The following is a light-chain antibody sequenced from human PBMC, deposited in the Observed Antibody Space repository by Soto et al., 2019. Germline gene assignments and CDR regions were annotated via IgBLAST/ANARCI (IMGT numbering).Light chain of an antibody. CDR3: SSSTSSTTYV. J-gene: IGLJ1*01. Sequence: QSVLTQPPSVSGSPGQSVTISCTGTSSDVGSYNRVSWYQQPPGTAPKLMIYEVSNRPSGVPDRFSGSKSGNTASLTISGLQLEDEADYYCSSSTSSTTYVFGTGTKVTVL. V-gene: IGLV2-18*02. CDR1: SSDVGSYNR. CDR2: EVS.